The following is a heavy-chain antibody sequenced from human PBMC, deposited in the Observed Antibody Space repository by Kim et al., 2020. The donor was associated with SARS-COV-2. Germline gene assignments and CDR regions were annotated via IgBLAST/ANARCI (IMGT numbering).Heavy chain of an antibody. D-gene: IGHD3-10*01. J-gene: IGHJ4*02. CDR3: ARDLSLGRPGGLGY. Sequence: ADSVEGRFTISRDNANNTLYLQMNSLRADDAAMYYCARDLSLGRPGGLGYWGQGTLVTVSS. V-gene: IGHV3-11*06.